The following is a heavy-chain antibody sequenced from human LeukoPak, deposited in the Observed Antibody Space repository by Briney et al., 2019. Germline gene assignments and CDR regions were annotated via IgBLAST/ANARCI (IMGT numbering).Heavy chain of an antibody. D-gene: IGHD4-23*01. CDR1: GYTFSDHH. CDR3: ARGRRVTPANWFDP. CDR2: ITPSDGST. J-gene: IGHJ5*02. Sequence: ASVKVSCKASGYTFSDHHMHWVRQAPGQGLEWMGKITPSDGSTTYAQKFQDRVTMTRDTSTSTVYMELRSLRSDDTAVYYCARGRRVTPANWFDPWGQGTLVTVSS. V-gene: IGHV1-46*01.